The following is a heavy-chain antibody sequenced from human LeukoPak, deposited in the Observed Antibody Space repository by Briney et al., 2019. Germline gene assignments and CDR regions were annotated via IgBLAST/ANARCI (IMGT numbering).Heavy chain of an antibody. J-gene: IGHJ4*02. D-gene: IGHD5-18*01. V-gene: IGHV3-74*01. CDR3: ARDERYSHFDY. Sequence: GGSLRLSCAVSGFTFSSYLMHWVRHVPGKGLVWVSRINTDGSDTDYADSVKGRFTISRDNAKNTLYLQMNSLRAEDTAVYYCARDERYSHFDYWGQGTLVTVSS. CDR1: GFTFSSYL. CDR2: INTDGSDT.